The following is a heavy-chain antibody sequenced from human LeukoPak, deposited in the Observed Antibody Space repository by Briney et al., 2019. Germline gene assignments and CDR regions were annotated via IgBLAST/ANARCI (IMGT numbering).Heavy chain of an antibody. CDR3: ARDSGYSSGWYVGY. J-gene: IGHJ4*02. Sequence: PGGSLRLSCAASGFTFSSYSMNWVRQAPGKGLEWVSYISSSSSTIYYADSVKGRFTISRDNAKNSLYLQMNSLRAEDTAVYYCARDSGYSSGWYVGYWGQGTLVTVSS. CDR2: ISSSSSTI. V-gene: IGHV3-48*01. CDR1: GFTFSSYS. D-gene: IGHD6-19*01.